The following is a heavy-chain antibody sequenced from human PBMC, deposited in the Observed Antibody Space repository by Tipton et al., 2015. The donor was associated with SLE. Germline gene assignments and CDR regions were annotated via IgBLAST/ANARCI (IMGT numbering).Heavy chain of an antibody. CDR1: DGSISDYY. CDR2: IYASGST. J-gene: IGHJ4*02. V-gene: IGHV4-4*07. CDR3: ASTLGSSIDH. Sequence: TLSLTCTVSDGSISDYYWTWIRQPAGEGLEWIGRIYASGSTNYNPSLRSRAAMSVDTSKNQVSLKLSSVTAADTAVYYCASTLGSSIDHWGQGTLVTVSS. D-gene: IGHD6-6*01.